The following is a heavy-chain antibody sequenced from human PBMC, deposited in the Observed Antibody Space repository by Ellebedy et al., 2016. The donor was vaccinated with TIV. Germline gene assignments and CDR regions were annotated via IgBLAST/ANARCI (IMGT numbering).Heavy chain of an antibody. V-gene: IGHV1-69*04. CDR1: GGTFSSYA. Sequence: ASVKVSCKASGGTFSSYAISWVRQAPGQGLEWMGRIIPILGIANYAQKFQGRVTITADKSTSTAYMELSSLRSEDTAVYYCARATYSSSADAFDIWGQGTMVTVSS. CDR2: IIPILGIA. CDR3: ARATYSSSADAFDI. J-gene: IGHJ3*02. D-gene: IGHD6-6*01.